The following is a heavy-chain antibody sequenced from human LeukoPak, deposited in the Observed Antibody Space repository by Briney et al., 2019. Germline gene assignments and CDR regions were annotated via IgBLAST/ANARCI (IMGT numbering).Heavy chain of an antibody. J-gene: IGHJ4*02. Sequence: ASVKVSCKAYGYTFTSYGISWVRQAPGQGLEWMGWISAYNGNTNYAQKLQGRVTMTTDTSTSTAYMELRSLRSDDTAVYYCARGERISGYSTFDYWGQGTLVTVSS. V-gene: IGHV1-18*01. CDR1: GYTFTSYG. CDR2: ISAYNGNT. D-gene: IGHD3-22*01. CDR3: ARGERISGYSTFDY.